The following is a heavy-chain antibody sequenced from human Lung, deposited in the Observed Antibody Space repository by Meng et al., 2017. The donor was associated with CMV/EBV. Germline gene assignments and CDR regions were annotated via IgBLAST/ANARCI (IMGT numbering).Heavy chain of an antibody. V-gene: IGHV4-61*02. D-gene: IGHD5-24*01. CDR2: IYTSGST. CDR3: ASSMATITFAFDY. Sequence: VPLQESGPGLVNPSQTLSLTCTVSGGSISSGSYYWSWIRQPAGKGLEWIGRIYTSGSTNYNPSLKSRVTISVDTSKNQFSLKLSSVTAADTAVYYCASSMATITFAFDYWGQGTLVTVSS. CDR1: GGSISSGSYY. J-gene: IGHJ4*02.